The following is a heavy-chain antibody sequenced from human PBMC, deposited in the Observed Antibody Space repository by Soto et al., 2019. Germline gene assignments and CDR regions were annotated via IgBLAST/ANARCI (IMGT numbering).Heavy chain of an antibody. V-gene: IGHV1-46*01. CDR3: AREYYYGSGSSYGMDV. D-gene: IGHD3-10*01. Sequence: GASVTVSCQASGYTFTSYYMHWVRQAPGQGLEWMGIINPSGGSTSYAQKFQGRVTMTRDTSTSTVYMELSSLRSEDTAVYYCAREYYYGSGSSYGMDVWGQGTTVTVSS. CDR1: GYTFTSYY. J-gene: IGHJ6*02. CDR2: INPSGGST.